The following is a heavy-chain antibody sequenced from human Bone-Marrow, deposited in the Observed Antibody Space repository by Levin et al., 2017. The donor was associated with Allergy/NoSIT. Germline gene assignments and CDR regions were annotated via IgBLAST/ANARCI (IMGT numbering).Heavy chain of an antibody. CDR2: INPNSGGT. Sequence: GESLKISCKASGYTFTGYFMHWVRQAPGQGLEWMGWINPNSGGTNYAQRFQGRVTVTRDTSISTAYMEVSRLRSDDTALYYCARDLNRGSYFDCWGQGTLVTVSS. CDR1: GYTFTGYF. V-gene: IGHV1-2*02. J-gene: IGHJ4*02. D-gene: IGHD3-10*01. CDR3: ARDLNRGSYFDC.